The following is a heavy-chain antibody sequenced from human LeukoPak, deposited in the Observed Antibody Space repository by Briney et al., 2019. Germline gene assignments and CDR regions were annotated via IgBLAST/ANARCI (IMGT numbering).Heavy chain of an antibody. D-gene: IGHD2-8*02. Sequence: GGSLRLSCAASGFTFSSYAMHWVRQAPGKGLERVAVISYDGSNKYYADSVKGRFIISRDNSKNTLYLQMNSLRAEDTAVYYCAKDYWENWFDPWGQGTLVTVPS. CDR2: ISYDGSNK. CDR3: AKDYWENWFDP. V-gene: IGHV3-30-3*01. CDR1: GFTFSSYA. J-gene: IGHJ5*02.